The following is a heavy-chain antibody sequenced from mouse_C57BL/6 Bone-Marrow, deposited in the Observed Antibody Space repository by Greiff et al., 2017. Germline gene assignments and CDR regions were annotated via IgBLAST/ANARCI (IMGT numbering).Heavy chain of an antibody. CDR3: ARGRDSSGYNFDY. D-gene: IGHD3-2*02. Sequence: VQLQQSGAELVKPGASVKISCKASGYAFSSYWMNWVKQRPGKGLEWIGQIYPGDGDTNYNGKFKGQATLTADKSSSTAYMQLSSLTSEDSAVYFCARGRDSSGYNFDYWGQGTTLTVSS. J-gene: IGHJ2*01. CDR2: IYPGDGDT. V-gene: IGHV1-80*01. CDR1: GYAFSSYW.